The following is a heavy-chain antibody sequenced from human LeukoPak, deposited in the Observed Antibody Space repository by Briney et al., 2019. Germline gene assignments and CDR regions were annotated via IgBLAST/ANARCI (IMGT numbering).Heavy chain of an antibody. CDR1: GYTFTSYD. CDR2: MNPNSGNT. Sequence: ASVKVSCKASGYTFTSYDINWVRQATGQGLEWMGWMNPNSGNTGYAQKFQGRVTMTRNTSISTAYMDLSRLRSEDTAVYYCARGVRRRGYSYGPTYYYYMDVWGKGTTVTISS. V-gene: IGHV1-8*01. D-gene: IGHD5-18*01. CDR3: ARGVRRRGYSYGPTYYYYMDV. J-gene: IGHJ6*03.